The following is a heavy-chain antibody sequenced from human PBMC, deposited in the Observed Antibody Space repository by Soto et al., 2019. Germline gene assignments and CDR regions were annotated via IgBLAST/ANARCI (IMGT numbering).Heavy chain of an antibody. CDR2: IYYNGNT. J-gene: IGHJ4*02. V-gene: IGHV4-59*01. CDR3: TRANWYSEY. CDR1: GVSISNNY. D-gene: IGHD7-27*01. Sequence: QVQLQESGPGLVKPSETLSLTCTVSGVSISNNYWSWIRQPPGKGLEWIGYIYYNGNTNYSPSLKSRVTMSVDTSRNQISLKLTTVTAADTAVYYCTRANWYSEYWVQGTLVTVSS.